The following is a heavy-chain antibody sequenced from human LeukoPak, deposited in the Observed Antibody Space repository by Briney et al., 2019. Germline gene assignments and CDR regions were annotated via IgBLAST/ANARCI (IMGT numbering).Heavy chain of an antibody. J-gene: IGHJ4*02. CDR1: GFTFNNYT. CDR3: ARDYPTSGIVTIFDY. CDR2: ITASGGST. D-gene: IGHD1-1*01. V-gene: IGHV3-23*01. Sequence: PGGSLRLSCASSGFTFNNYTMTWVRQAPGKGLEWVSSITASGGSTYCADSVKGCFTISRDNSKNTLYLQMSSLRAEDTAVYYCARDYPTSGIVTIFDYWGQGTLVTVSS.